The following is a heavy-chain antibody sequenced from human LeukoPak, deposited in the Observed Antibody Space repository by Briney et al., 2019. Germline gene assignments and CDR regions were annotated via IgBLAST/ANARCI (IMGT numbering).Heavy chain of an antibody. CDR1: GYSFTSYW. CDR3: ARRDCSSTSCYAEYFQH. V-gene: IGHV5-51*01. J-gene: IGHJ1*01. Sequence: GESLKISCQGSGYSFTSYWIGWVRQMPGKGLEWMGIIYPGDSDTRYSPSFQGQVTISADKSISTAYLQWSSLKASDTAMYYCARRDCSSTSCYAEYFQHWGQGTLVTVSS. CDR2: IYPGDSDT. D-gene: IGHD2-2*01.